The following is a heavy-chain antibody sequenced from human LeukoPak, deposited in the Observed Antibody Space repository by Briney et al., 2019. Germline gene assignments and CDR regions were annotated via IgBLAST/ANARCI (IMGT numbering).Heavy chain of an antibody. CDR3: ARSVVGATVRVGYYFDY. Sequence: GGSLRLSCAASGFTDSSNYMSWVRQAPGKGLEWVSVIYSGGSTYYADSVKGRFTISRDNSKNTLYLQMNSLRAEDTAVYYCARSVVGATVRVGYYFDYWGQGTLVTVSS. D-gene: IGHD1-26*01. CDR1: GFTDSSNY. J-gene: IGHJ4*02. CDR2: IYSGGST. V-gene: IGHV3-66*01.